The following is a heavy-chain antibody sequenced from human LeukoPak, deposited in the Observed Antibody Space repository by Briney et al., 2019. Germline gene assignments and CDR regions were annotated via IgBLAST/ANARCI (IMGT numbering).Heavy chain of an antibody. J-gene: IGHJ4*02. CDR1: GFTFSSYW. V-gene: IGHV3-7*01. D-gene: IGHD3-22*01. CDR3: ATPIGSYYDSSGYYYY. CDR2: IKQDGSEK. Sequence: GGSLRLSCAASGFTFSSYWMSWVRQAPGKGLEWVANIKQDGSEKYYVDSVKGRFTTSRDNAKNSLYLQMNSLRAEDTAVYYCATPIGSYYDSSGYYYYWGQGTLVTVSS.